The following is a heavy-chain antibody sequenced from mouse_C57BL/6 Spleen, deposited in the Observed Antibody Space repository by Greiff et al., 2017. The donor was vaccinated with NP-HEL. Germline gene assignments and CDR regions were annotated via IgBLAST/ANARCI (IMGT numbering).Heavy chain of an antibody. CDR3: ARRGGHYYGSSYWYFDV. CDR2: IHPNSGST. Sequence: QVQLQQPGAELVKPGASVKLSCKASGYTFTSYWMHWVKQRPGQGLEWIGMIHPNSGSTNYNEKFKSKATLTVDKSSSTAYMQLSSLTSEDSAVYYGARRGGHYYGSSYWYFDVWGTGTTVTVSS. V-gene: IGHV1-64*01. CDR1: GYTFTSYW. D-gene: IGHD1-1*01. J-gene: IGHJ1*03.